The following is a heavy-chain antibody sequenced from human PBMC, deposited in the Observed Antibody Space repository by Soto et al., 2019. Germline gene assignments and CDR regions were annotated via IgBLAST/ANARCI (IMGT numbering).Heavy chain of an antibody. V-gene: IGHV4-59*01. CDR2: IYYSGST. Sequence: ASETLSLTCTVSGGSISSYYWSWIRQPPGKGLEWIGYIYYSGSTNYNPSLKSRVTISVDTSNNQFSLKLSSVTAADTAVYYCASSLDGDTDAFDIWGQGTMVTV. CDR3: ASSLDGDTDAFDI. D-gene: IGHD2-21*02. J-gene: IGHJ3*02. CDR1: GGSISSYY.